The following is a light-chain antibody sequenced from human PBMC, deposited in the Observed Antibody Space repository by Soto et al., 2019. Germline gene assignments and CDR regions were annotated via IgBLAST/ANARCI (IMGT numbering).Light chain of an antibody. CDR2: GAS. Sequence: EIVLTQSPGSLSLSPGERATLSCRTSQSVKNNYLAWFQQKGGQAPRLLVYGASGRATDIPDRFSGRGSGTDFTLTINRLEPEDFAVYYCQNYDSSPYTFGQGTKLEIK. CDR1: QSVKNNY. V-gene: IGKV3-20*01. J-gene: IGKJ2*01. CDR3: QNYDSSPYT.